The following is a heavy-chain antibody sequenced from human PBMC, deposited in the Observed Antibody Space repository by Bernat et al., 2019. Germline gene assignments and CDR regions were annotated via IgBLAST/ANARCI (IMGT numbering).Heavy chain of an antibody. J-gene: IGHJ4*02. V-gene: IGHV1-46*03. D-gene: IGHD5-24*01. CDR3: ARGRDGYRGTNFDY. CDR1: GYTFTNYF. CDR2: TNPSGGSS. Sequence: QVQLVQSGAEVKKPGASVTISCKASGYTFTNYFMHWVRQAPGQGLEWMAITNPSGGSSGYAQKFQGRVSMTRETSTSTVYMEMSSLRSEERAVYFCARGRDGYRGTNFDYWGQGTLVTVSS.